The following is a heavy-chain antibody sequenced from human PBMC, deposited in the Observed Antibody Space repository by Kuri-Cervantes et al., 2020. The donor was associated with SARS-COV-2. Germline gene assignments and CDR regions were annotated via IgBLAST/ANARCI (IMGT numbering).Heavy chain of an antibody. CDR2: ISPSFTYI. CDR1: GFIFSNYG. J-gene: IGHJ5*02. CDR3: ARVPRRHSYGSFDP. Sequence: GGSLSLFCAASGFIFSNYGMHWVRQAPGKGLEWVSSISPSFTYIYYADSVKGRFTISRDNAKNSLYLQMNSLRAEDTAVYYCARVPRRHSYGSFDPWGQGTLVTVSS. V-gene: IGHV3-21*01. D-gene: IGHD5-18*01.